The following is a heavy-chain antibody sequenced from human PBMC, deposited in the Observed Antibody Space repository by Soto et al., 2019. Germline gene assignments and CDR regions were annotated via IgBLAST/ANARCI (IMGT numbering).Heavy chain of an antibody. CDR3: ARDLPAAIEYYYYGMDV. CDR2: ISSSSRYI. J-gene: IGHJ6*02. Sequence: GSLRLSCAASGFTFSSYSMTWVRQAPGKGLEWVSSISSSSRYIYYADSVKGRFTISRDNAKNSLYVQMNSLRVEDTAVYYCARDLPAAIEYYYYGMDVWGQGTTVTVSS. D-gene: IGHD2-2*02. V-gene: IGHV3-21*06. CDR1: GFTFSSYS.